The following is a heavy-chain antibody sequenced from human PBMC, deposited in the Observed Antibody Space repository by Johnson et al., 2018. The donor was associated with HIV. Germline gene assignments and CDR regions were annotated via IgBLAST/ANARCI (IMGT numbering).Heavy chain of an antibody. Sequence: EVHLVESGGDLVQPGGSLRLSCAASGFTFRNYAMSWVRQAPGQGLEWVSAISGSGGRTNYADSVKGRFTISRDNSENTLYLQMSSLRAEDTALYYCAKDRWELFWGGGEASHDAFDIWCQGTMVTVSS. J-gene: IGHJ3*02. CDR1: GFTFRNYA. V-gene: IGHV3-23*04. D-gene: IGHD1-26*01. CDR2: ISGSGGRT. CDR3: AKDRWELFWGGGEASHDAFDI.